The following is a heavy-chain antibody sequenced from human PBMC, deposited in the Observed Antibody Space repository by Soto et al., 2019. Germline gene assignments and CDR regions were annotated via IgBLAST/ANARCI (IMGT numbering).Heavy chain of an antibody. Sequence: ASVKVSCKASGYTFTSYGITWVRRAPGQGPEWMGWISAYNGNTNYAQNLQGRVTMTTDTSTSTAYMELRSLRSDDTAVYYCASWYYGSGSYYDSDYWGQGTLVTVSS. CDR1: GYTFTSYG. CDR3: ASWYYGSGSYYDSDY. J-gene: IGHJ4*02. CDR2: ISAYNGNT. V-gene: IGHV1-18*01. D-gene: IGHD3-10*01.